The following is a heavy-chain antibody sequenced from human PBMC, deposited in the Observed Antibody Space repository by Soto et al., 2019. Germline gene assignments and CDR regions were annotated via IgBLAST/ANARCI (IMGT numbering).Heavy chain of an antibody. Sequence: QVQLVESGGGVVQPGMSLRLSCAASGVTFTNYAMHWVRQAPGKGLEWVADISYHGTEKGYADSVKGRFTISRDNSKNTLDGEMSSLRTEDKGVDYCAKDIGGGDTGSFGMDVWGQGATVIVFS. CDR2: ISYHGTEK. V-gene: IGHV3-30*18. CDR1: GVTFTNYA. D-gene: IGHD5-18*01. CDR3: AKDIGGGDTGSFGMDV. J-gene: IGHJ6*02.